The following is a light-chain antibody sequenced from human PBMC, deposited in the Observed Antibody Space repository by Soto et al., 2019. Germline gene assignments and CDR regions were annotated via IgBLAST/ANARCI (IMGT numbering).Light chain of an antibody. CDR1: SSDVGGYKY. V-gene: IGLV2-11*01. J-gene: IGLJ1*01. CDR2: DVS. Sequence: QSALTQPRSVSGSPGQSVTISCTGTSSDVGGYKYVSWYQQHPGKAPKLMLYDVSERPSGVPDRFSGSKSGNTASLTISGLQAEDEDDYYCCSYAGSYIYVFGTGTKLTVL. CDR3: CSYAGSYIYV.